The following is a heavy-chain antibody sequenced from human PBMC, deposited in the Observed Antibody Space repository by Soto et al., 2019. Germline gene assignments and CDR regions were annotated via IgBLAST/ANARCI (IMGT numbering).Heavy chain of an antibody. J-gene: IGHJ4*02. CDR1: GFTVSSKY. CDR3: ARDSLPGTRTWAVH. Sequence: EVQLVESGGGLVQPGESLRLSCAASGFTVSSKYMSWVRQAPGKGLEWVSIIYMRGSTFYADSVKGRFTISRDTSKNTLYLQMDHLTVQDTAMYYCARDSLPGTRTWAVHWGQGTLVTVSS. CDR2: IYMRGST. D-gene: IGHD1-26*01. V-gene: IGHV3-66*01.